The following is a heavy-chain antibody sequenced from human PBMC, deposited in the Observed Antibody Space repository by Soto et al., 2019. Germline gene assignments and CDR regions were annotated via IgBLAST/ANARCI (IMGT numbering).Heavy chain of an antibody. CDR1: GYSFTSYW. V-gene: IGHV5-10-1*01. D-gene: IGHD3-22*01. CDR3: ARRREDYYDSSGYSYYFDY. Sequence: PGESLKISCKGSGYSFTSYWISWVRQMPGQGLEWMGRIDPSDSYTNYSPSFQGHVTISADKSISTAYLQWSSLKASDTAMYYCARRREDYYDSSGYSYYFDYWGQVTLVTVS. CDR2: IDPSDSYT. J-gene: IGHJ4*02.